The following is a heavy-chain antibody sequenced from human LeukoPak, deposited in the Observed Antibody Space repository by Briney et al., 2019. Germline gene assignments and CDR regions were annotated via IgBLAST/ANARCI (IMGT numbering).Heavy chain of an antibody. J-gene: IGHJ4*02. V-gene: IGHV3-23*01. CDR2: ISGSGGST. D-gene: IGHD2-2*02. Sequence: GGSLILSCAASGFTFSIYAMSGLREAPGKGLEWVSAISGSGGSTYYADSVTGRFTISRDNSKNTLYLQMNSLRAQDTAVYYCAKEHWDYQLLNHYFDYWGQGTLVTVSS. CDR1: GFTFSIYA. CDR3: AKEHWDYQLLNHYFDY.